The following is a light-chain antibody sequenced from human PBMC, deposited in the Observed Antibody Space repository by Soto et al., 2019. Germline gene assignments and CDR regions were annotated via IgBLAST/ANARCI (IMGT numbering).Light chain of an antibody. V-gene: IGKV3-20*01. CDR3: QQCSTSPLT. J-gene: IGKJ4*01. CDR2: DAS. CDR1: QSIENNY. Sequence: EIVLTQSPDTLSLSPGERATLSCRANQSIENNYLAWYQQKPGQAPRLLIHDASTRATGVPDRFSGSGSGTDFTLTISRLEPEDFAVFFCQQCSTSPLTFGGGTKLELK.